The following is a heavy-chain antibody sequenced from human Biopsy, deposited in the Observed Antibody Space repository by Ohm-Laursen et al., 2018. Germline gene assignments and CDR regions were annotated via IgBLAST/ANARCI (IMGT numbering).Heavy chain of an antibody. Sequence: SLRLSCAASGFTFSSYAMSWVRQAPGKGLEWVSGISGSGGTTDYADSVKGRFTISRDNPRNTVYLQMNSLRVEDTAVYYCARGPSGVATIGRGQGTLVTVSS. CDR3: ARGPSGVATIG. D-gene: IGHD5-24*01. V-gene: IGHV3-23*01. J-gene: IGHJ4*02. CDR2: ISGSGGTT. CDR1: GFTFSSYA.